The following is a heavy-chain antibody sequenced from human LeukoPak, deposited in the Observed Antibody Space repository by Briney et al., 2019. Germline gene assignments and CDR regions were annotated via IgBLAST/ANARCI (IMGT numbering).Heavy chain of an antibody. J-gene: IGHJ4*02. CDR1: GFTLSIYW. CDR2: IKQDGSEK. D-gene: IGHD3-10*01. CDR3: ARLDGDYYGSGSYAH. V-gene: IGHV3-7*03. Sequence: PGGSLRLSCAASGFTLSIYWMSWVRQAPGKGLEWVANIKQDGSEKYYVDSVKGRFTISRDNAKNSLYLQMNSLRAEDTAVYYCARLDGDYYGSGSYAHWGQGTLVTVSS.